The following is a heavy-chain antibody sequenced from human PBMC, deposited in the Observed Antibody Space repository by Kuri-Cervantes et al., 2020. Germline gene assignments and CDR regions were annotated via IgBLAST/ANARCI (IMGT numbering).Heavy chain of an antibody. J-gene: IGHJ4*02. CDR2: ISGSGGST. V-gene: IGHV3-23*01. CDR1: GFTFSSYA. Sequence: GESLKISCAASGFTFSSYAMSWVRQAPGKGLEWVSAISGSGGSTYYADSVKGRFTISRDNSKNTLYLQMNSLRAEDTAVYYCASSHGSGSYSFDYWGQGTLVTVSS. CDR3: ASSHGSGSYSFDY. D-gene: IGHD3-10*01.